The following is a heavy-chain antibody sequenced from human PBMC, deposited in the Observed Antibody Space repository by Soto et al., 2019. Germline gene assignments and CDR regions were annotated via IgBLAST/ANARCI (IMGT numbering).Heavy chain of an antibody. D-gene: IGHD3-22*01. CDR2: IYYSGST. Sequence: SETLSLTCTVSGGSISSGGYYWSWIRQHPGKGLEWIGYIYYSGSTYYNPSLKSRVTISVDTSKNQFSLKLSSVTAADTAVYYCARVAYSYDSSGYSSNYYFDYWGQGTLVTVSS. CDR3: ARVAYSYDSSGYSSNYYFDY. J-gene: IGHJ4*02. V-gene: IGHV4-31*03. CDR1: GGSISSGGYY.